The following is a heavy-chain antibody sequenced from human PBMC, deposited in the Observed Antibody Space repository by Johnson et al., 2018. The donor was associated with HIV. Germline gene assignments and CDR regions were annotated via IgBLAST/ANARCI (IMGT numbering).Heavy chain of an antibody. Sequence: QVQLVESGGGLVQPGGSLRLSCAASGFTFSSYDMHWVRPAPGKGLEWVSGISWNSGSIGYADSVKGRFTITRDNSKNTLFLQMNSLSPEETAVYYCAKDVNSFVWAFDIWGQGTMVTVSS. CDR1: GFTFSSYD. CDR2: ISWNSGSI. J-gene: IGHJ3*02. CDR3: AKDVNSFVWAFDI. V-gene: IGHV3-NL1*01. D-gene: IGHD2/OR15-2a*01.